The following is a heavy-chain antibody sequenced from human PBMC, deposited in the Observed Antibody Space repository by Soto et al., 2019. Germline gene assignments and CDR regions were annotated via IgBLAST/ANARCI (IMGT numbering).Heavy chain of an antibody. D-gene: IGHD1-26*01. CDR1: GGSISSSNW. J-gene: IGHJ3*02. Sequence: QVQLQESGPGLVKPSGTLSLTCAVSGGSISSSNWWSWVRQPPGKGLEWIGEIYHSGSTNYNPPLTPPVPLSVATSNNPFSLKLSSVTAADTAVYYCARVALLLYCLRQYAFDIWGQRTLVTVSS. CDR2: IYHSGST. CDR3: ARVALLLYCLRQYAFDI. V-gene: IGHV4-4*02.